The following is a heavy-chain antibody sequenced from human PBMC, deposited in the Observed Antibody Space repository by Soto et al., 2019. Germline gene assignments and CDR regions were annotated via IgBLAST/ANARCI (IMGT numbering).Heavy chain of an antibody. V-gene: IGHV2-5*02. Sequence: QITLKESGPTLVKPTQTLTLTCTFSGFSLSTSGVGVGWIRQPPGKALEWLALIYWDNDKRYSPSLQSRLTLTKDTSKNQMVLTMSNMDPGDTATYSCVNSRWGGDCLQSYPSHYYYGMDVWGQGTTVTVSS. J-gene: IGHJ6*02. CDR1: GFSLSTSGVG. CDR3: VNSRWGGDCLQSYPSHYYYGMDV. D-gene: IGHD2-21*02. CDR2: IYWDNDK.